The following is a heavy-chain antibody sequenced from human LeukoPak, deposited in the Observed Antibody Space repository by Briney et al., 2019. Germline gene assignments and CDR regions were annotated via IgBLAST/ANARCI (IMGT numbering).Heavy chain of an antibody. D-gene: IGHD6-13*01. Sequence: ASVKVSCKASGYTFTSYAMHWVRQAPGQRLEWMGWINAGSGNTKYSQKFQGRVTITRDTSASTAYMELSSLRSEDTAVYYCARLYSSSWYNYPFDYWGQGTLVTVSS. CDR1: GYTFTSYA. V-gene: IGHV1-3*01. CDR2: INAGSGNT. CDR3: ARLYSSSWYNYPFDY. J-gene: IGHJ4*02.